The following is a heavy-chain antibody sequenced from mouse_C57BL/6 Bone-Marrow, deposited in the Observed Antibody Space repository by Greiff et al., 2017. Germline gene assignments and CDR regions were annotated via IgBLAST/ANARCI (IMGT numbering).Heavy chain of an antibody. Sequence: EVQRVESGGGLVKPGGSLKLSCAASGFTFSSYAMSWVRQTPEKRLEWVATISDGGSYTYYPDNVKGRFTISRDNAKNNLYLQMSHLKSEDTAMYYCARDYDGASFAYWGQGTLVTVSA. CDR2: ISDGGSYT. V-gene: IGHV5-4*01. D-gene: IGHD2-3*01. J-gene: IGHJ3*01. CDR3: ARDYDGASFAY. CDR1: GFTFSSYA.